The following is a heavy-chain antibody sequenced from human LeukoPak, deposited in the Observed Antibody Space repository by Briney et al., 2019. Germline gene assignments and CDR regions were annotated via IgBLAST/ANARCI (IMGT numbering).Heavy chain of an antibody. V-gene: IGHV1-2*02. D-gene: IGHD6-6*01. J-gene: IGHJ6*03. CDR3: ARAMIRSGSPPHYFYMDV. Sequence: ASVKVSCKASGYTVTGYDIHWVRQSPGQGLEGMGGFNPNSGGTKHAQKFQRRLPMPRDTPISTANMQLSRLRSDDTALYYSARAMIRSGSPPHYFYMDVWGKGTTVTLPS. CDR2: FNPNSGGT. CDR1: GYTVTGYD.